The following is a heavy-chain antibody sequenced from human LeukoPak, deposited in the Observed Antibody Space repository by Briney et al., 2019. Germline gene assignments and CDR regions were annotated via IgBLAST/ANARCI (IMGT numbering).Heavy chain of an antibody. D-gene: IGHD2-15*01. V-gene: IGHV3-23*01. J-gene: IGHJ6*03. CDR3: AKGGGTPRGDYYYYSMDV. Sequence: GGSLRLSCAASGVTFSSDAMSWGRQAPGKGLEWFSAMSGSGGSTYYADSVKGRFTISRDKSKNTLYLQMTSPRAEETAVYYCAKGGGTPRGDYYYYSMDVWGKGTKVTVSS. CDR1: GVTFSSDA. CDR2: MSGSGGST.